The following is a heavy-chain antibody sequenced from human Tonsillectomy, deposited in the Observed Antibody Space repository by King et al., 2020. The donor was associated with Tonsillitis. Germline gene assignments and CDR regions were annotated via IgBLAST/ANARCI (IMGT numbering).Heavy chain of an antibody. CDR2: INHSGST. J-gene: IGHJ3*02. V-gene: IGHV4-34*01. CDR3: ARGWYSSSWYGLNAFDI. D-gene: IGHD6-13*01. CDR1: GGSFSGYY. Sequence: VQLQQWGAGLLKPSETPSLTCAVYGGSFSGYYWSWIRQPPGKGLEWIGEINHSGSTNYNPSLKSRVTVSVDTSKNQFSLKLSSVTAADTAVYYCARGWYSSSWYGLNAFDIWGQGTMVTVSS.